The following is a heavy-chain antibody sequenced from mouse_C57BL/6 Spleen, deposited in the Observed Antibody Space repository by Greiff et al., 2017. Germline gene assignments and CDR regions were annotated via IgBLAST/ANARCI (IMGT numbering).Heavy chain of an antibody. CDR3: ARPLYSSSLYYAMDY. Sequence: EVQLQESGGDLVKPGGSLKLSCAASGFTFSSYGMSWVRQTPDKRLAWVATISSGGSYTYYPDSVKGRFPISRDNAKNTLYLQMSSLKSADTAMYYCARPLYSSSLYYAMDYWGQGTSVTVSS. V-gene: IGHV5-6*01. CDR1: GFTFSSYG. J-gene: IGHJ4*01. CDR2: ISSGGSYT. D-gene: IGHD1-1*01.